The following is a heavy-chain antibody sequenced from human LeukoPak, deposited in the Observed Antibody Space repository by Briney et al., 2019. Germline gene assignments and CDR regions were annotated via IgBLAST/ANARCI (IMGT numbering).Heavy chain of an antibody. J-gene: IGHJ4*02. CDR2: ISSSGSAR. CDR1: GFTFSDYY. Sequence: PGGSLRLSCAASGFTFSDYYMNWIRQAPGKGLEWVSYISSSGSARYYADSVKGRFTISRDNAKNSLYLQMNSLRAEDTAVYYCARKSDFWNNDYWGQGTLVTVSS. V-gene: IGHV3-11*04. D-gene: IGHD3-3*01. CDR3: ARKSDFWNNDY.